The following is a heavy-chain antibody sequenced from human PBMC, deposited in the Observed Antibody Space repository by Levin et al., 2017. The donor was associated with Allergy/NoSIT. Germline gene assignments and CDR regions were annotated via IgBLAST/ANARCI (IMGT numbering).Heavy chain of an antibody. CDR2: ISYDGSNK. D-gene: IGHD2-15*01. CDR1: GFTFSSYG. V-gene: IGHV3-30*18. J-gene: IGHJ4*02. Sequence: PGGSLRLSCAASGFTFSSYGMHWVRQAPGKGLEWVAVISYDGSNKYYADSVKGRFTISRDNSKNTLYLQMNSLRAEDTAVYYCAKTAHCSGGSCYSDYWGQGTLVTVSS. CDR3: AKTAHCSGGSCYSDY.